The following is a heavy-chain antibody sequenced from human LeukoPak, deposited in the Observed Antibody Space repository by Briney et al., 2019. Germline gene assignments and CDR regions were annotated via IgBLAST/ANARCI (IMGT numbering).Heavy chain of an antibody. V-gene: IGHV3-11*04. CDR1: GFSFSDYY. Sequence: GGSLRLSCAASGFSFSDYYMSWIRRAPGKRLEWVSYISSSGSTIYYADSVKGRFTISRDNPKNSLYLQMNSLRAEDTALYYCAREVYYGSGSPRLDYWGQGTLVTVSS. CDR3: AREVYYGSGSPRLDY. CDR2: ISSSGSTI. J-gene: IGHJ4*02. D-gene: IGHD3-10*01.